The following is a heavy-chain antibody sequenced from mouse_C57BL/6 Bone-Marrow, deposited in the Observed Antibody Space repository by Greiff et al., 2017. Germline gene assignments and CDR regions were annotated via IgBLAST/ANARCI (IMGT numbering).Heavy chain of an antibody. CDR2: IYPGDGDT. D-gene: IGHD2-3*01. CDR3: ARNDGYYYWYFDV. V-gene: IGHV1-82*01. J-gene: IGHJ1*03. CDR1: GYAFSSSW. Sequence: QVQLKESGPELVKPGASVKISCKASGYAFSSSWMNWVKQRPGKGLEWIGRIYPGDGDTNYNGKFKGKATLTADKSSSTAYMHLSSLTSEDSAVYFCARNDGYYYWYFDVWGTGTTVTVSS.